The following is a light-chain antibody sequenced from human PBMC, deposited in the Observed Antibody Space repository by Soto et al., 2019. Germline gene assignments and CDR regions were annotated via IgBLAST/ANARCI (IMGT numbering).Light chain of an antibody. Sequence: DIVMTQSPLSLPVTPGEPASISRRSSQSLLHSNGYNYLDWYLQKPGQSPQLLIYLGSNRASGVPDRFSGSGSGTDFTLKISRVEAEDVGVYYCMQALQTPTFCPGTRLEIK. V-gene: IGKV2-28*01. CDR3: MQALQTPT. CDR2: LGS. CDR1: QSLLHSNGYNY. J-gene: IGKJ5*01.